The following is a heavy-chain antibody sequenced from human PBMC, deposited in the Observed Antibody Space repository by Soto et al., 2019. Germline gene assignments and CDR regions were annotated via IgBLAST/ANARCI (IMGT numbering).Heavy chain of an antibody. Sequence: SVKVSCKASGYTLTSYGISWVRQAPGQGLEWMGWISAYNGNTNYAQKLQGRVTMTTDTSTSTAYMELRSLRSDDTAVYYCAKDYDFWSGRNLGWFDPWGQGTLVTVSS. CDR1: GYTLTSYG. CDR3: AKDYDFWSGRNLGWFDP. V-gene: IGHV1-18*01. J-gene: IGHJ5*02. CDR2: ISAYNGNT. D-gene: IGHD3-3*01.